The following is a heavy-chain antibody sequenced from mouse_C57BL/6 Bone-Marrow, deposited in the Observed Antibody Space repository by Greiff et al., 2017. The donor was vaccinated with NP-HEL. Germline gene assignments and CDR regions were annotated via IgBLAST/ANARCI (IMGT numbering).Heavy chain of an antibody. Sequence: EVQLVESGPELVKPGVSVKISCKASGYSFTDYNMNWVKQSNGKSLEWIGVINPNYGTTSYNQKFKGKATLTVDQSSSTAYMQLNSLTSEDSAVYYCAREAFITTAGVYFDYWGQGTTLTVSS. CDR2: INPNYGTT. D-gene: IGHD1-1*01. CDR3: AREAFITTAGVYFDY. V-gene: IGHV1-39*01. CDR1: GYSFTDYN. J-gene: IGHJ2*01.